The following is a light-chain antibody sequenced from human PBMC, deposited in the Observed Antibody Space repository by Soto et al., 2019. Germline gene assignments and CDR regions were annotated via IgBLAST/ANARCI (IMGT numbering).Light chain of an antibody. J-gene: IGLJ1*01. Sequence: QAVVTQEPSLTVSPGGTVTLNCGSSTGAVTSGHYPYWFQQKPGQAPRTLIYDTSNKHSWTPARFSGYLLGGKAALTLSGAQPEDEADYFCLLSFNGPYVFGGGTKLTVL. CDR2: DTS. CDR1: TGAVTSGHY. V-gene: IGLV7-46*01. CDR3: LLSFNGPYV.